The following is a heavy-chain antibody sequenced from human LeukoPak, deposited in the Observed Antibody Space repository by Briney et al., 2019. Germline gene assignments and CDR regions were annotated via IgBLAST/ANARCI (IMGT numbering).Heavy chain of an antibody. CDR2: IYYSGTT. J-gene: IGHJ6*04. Sequence: SETLSLTCTISGDSISSGSFYWGWIRQPPGKGLEWIGNIYYSGTTYFNPSLKSRVTMSVDRSKNQFYLKVSSVTAADPAVYYCARDAVCSGGSCHEVDVWGKGTTVTVSS. CDR1: GDSISSGSFY. V-gene: IGHV4-39*07. D-gene: IGHD2-15*01. CDR3: ARDAVCSGGSCHEVDV.